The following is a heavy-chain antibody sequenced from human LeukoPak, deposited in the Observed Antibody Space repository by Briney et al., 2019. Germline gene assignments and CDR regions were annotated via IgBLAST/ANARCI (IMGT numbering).Heavy chain of an antibody. CDR1: GGSISSYY. J-gene: IGHJ4*02. D-gene: IGHD6-19*01. Sequence: SETLSLTCTVSGGSISSYYWSWIRQPPGKGLEWIGNIYYTGSTNYNPSLKSRGTISVDTSKNQFSLKLNSVTAADTAVYYCARAFSSGWYPYSIGGLWFDYWGQGTLVTVSS. CDR3: ARAFSSGWYPYSIGGLWFDY. CDR2: IYYTGST. V-gene: IGHV4-59*01.